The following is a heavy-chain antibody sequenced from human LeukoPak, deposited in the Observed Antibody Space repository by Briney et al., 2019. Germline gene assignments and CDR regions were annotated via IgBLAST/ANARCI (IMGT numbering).Heavy chain of an antibody. J-gene: IGHJ3*02. V-gene: IGHV3-21*01. D-gene: IGHD3-22*01. CDR2: ISSNSSYI. Sequence: GGSLRLSCAASGFTFSSYSMNWVRQAPGKGLEWVSSISSNSSYIYYADSVKGRFTISRDNAKNSLYLQMNSLRAEDTAVYYCAKFITYHGAFDIWAQGTMVTVSS. CDR1: GFTFSSYS. CDR3: AKFITYHGAFDI.